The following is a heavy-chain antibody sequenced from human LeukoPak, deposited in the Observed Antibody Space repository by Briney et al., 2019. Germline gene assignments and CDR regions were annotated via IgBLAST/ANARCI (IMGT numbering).Heavy chain of an antibody. CDR3: AATVEMATIPFDY. Sequence: SVKVSFKASGFTFTISAMQWVRQARGQRLEWIGWIVVGSGNTNYAQKFQERVTITRDMSTSTAYMELSSLRSEDTAVYYCAATVEMATIPFDYWGQGTLVTVSS. CDR2: IVVGSGNT. V-gene: IGHV1-58*02. CDR1: GFTFTISA. D-gene: IGHD5-24*01. J-gene: IGHJ4*02.